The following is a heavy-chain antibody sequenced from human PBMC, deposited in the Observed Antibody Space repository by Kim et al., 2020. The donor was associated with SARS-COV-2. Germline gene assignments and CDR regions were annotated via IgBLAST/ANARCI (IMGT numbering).Heavy chain of an antibody. Sequence: GGSLRLSCAGSGFTFSSHALSWVRQAPGRGLEWVSAISGSGGSTYHADSVKGRFAISRDNSKNTLYLQMNSLRAEDTAVYYCVKGPTIFGEVITRGYYYGMYVWGQGTTVTVSS. CDR2: ISGSGGST. CDR3: VKGPTIFGEVITRGYYYGMYV. V-gene: IGHV3-23*01. CDR1: GFTFSSHA. D-gene: IGHD3-3*01. J-gene: IGHJ6*02.